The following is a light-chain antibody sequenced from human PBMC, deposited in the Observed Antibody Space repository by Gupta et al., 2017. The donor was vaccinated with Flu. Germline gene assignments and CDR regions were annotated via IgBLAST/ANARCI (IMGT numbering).Light chain of an antibody. CDR3: QSYDSSLSGHV. CDR1: SSNIGARYH. V-gene: IGLV1-40*01. Sequence: QSVPTPPPSVSGATGPRVTISCTGSSSNIGARYHVHWYQQLPGTAPKLVIHGYNNRPSGVPDRFSGSKSGTSASLAITGLQTEDEADYYCQSYDSSLSGHVFGTGTKVIVL. J-gene: IGLJ1*01. CDR2: GYN.